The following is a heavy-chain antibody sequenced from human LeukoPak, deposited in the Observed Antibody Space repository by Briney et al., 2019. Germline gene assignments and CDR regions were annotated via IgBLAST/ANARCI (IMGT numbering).Heavy chain of an antibody. Sequence: SETLSLTCTVSGGSISSGSYYWSWIRQPAGKGLEWIGRIYTSGSTNYNPSLKSRVTISVDTSKNQFSLKLSSVTAADTAVYYCARGGDCSSTSCYSVVHYYYYMDVWGKGTTVTVSS. J-gene: IGHJ6*03. CDR2: IYTSGST. D-gene: IGHD2-2*01. CDR3: ARGGDCSSTSCYSVVHYYYYMDV. V-gene: IGHV4-61*02. CDR1: GGSISSGSYY.